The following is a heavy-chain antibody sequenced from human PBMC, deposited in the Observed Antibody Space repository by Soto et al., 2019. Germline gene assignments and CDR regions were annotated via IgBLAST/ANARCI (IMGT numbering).Heavy chain of an antibody. CDR1: EFTFDDYA. D-gene: IGHD2-21*01. Sequence: EVQLVESGGGLVHPGRSLRLSCAASEFTFDDYAMHWVRQAPGKGLEWVAFIRWSSVYTGYADSVKGRFTISRDNAKSSLYLDMNSLRPEDTALYYCVKDKSLGGEASTYYFDFWGQGTLVTVSS. CDR3: VKDKSLGGEASTYYFDF. V-gene: IGHV3-9*01. CDR2: IRWSSVYT. J-gene: IGHJ4*02.